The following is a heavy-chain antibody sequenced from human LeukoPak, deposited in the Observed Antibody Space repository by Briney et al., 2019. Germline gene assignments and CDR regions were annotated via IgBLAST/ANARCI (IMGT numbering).Heavy chain of an antibody. J-gene: IGHJ5*02. D-gene: IGHD2-15*01. CDR3: ARERSARCSGGSCYSGANWFDP. CDR1: GYTFTSYY. V-gene: IGHV1-46*01. Sequence: ASMKVSCKASGYTFTSYYMHWVRQAPGQGLEWMGIINPSGGSTSHAQKFQGRVTMTRDTSTSTVYMELSSLRSEDTAVYYCARERSARCSGGSCYSGANWFDPWGQGTLVTVSS. CDR2: INPSGGST.